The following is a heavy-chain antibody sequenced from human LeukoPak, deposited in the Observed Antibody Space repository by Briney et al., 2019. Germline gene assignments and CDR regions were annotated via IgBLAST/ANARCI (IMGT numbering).Heavy chain of an antibody. V-gene: IGHV3-21*01. CDR2: ISSSSYI. Sequence: GGSLRLSCAASGFTFSSYSMNWVRQAPGKGLEWVSSISSSSYIYYADSVKGRFTISRDNAKNSLYLQMNSLRAEDTAVYYCARYGSGSPVDYWGQGTLVTVSS. CDR3: ARYGSGSPVDY. J-gene: IGHJ4*02. CDR1: GFTFSSYS. D-gene: IGHD3-10*01.